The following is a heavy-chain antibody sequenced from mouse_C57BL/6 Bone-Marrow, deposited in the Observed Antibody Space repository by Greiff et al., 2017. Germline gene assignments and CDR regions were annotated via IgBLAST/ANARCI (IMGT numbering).Heavy chain of an antibody. J-gene: IGHJ3*01. V-gene: IGHV6-3*01. CDR3: AVYYGNYLFAY. Sequence: EVKLVESGGGLVQPGGSMKLSCVASGFTFSNYWMNWVRQSPEKGLEWVAQIRLKSDNYATNYAESVKGRFTISRDDSKSSVYLQMNNLRAEDTGIYYCAVYYGNYLFAYWGQGNLVTVSA. D-gene: IGHD2-1*01. CDR2: IRLKSDNYAT. CDR1: GFTFSNYW.